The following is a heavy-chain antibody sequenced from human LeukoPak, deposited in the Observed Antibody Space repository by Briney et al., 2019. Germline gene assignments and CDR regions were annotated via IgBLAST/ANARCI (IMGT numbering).Heavy chain of an antibody. V-gene: IGHV3-23*01. CDR2: TAGADDVI. D-gene: IGHD1-14*01. CDR3: AKDQGTLDRWNQYFFDY. Sequence: GGSLRLSCAVSGLTFSDYRMIWVRQAPEKRLEWVAVTAGADDVIQYADSVKGRFTISTDNSKNTVYLQMNSLRAEDTAVYYCAKDQGTLDRWNQYFFDYWGQGTVVTVSS. J-gene: IGHJ4*02. CDR1: GLTFSDYR.